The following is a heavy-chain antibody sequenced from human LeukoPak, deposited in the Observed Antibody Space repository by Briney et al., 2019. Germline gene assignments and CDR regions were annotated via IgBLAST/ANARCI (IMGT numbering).Heavy chain of an antibody. J-gene: IGHJ4*02. Sequence: GASLQISCKCSGSIFTSYWISGVRQLPGKGGEWMGRIDPTLSYTNSCPSFQGHVPLSPDHSITTAYLQWSSLKASDTAMYYCARHGYEQQSDYWGQGTLVTVSS. D-gene: IGHD5-24*01. CDR1: GSIFTSYW. CDR2: IDPTLSYT. CDR3: ARHGYEQQSDY. V-gene: IGHV5-10-1*01.